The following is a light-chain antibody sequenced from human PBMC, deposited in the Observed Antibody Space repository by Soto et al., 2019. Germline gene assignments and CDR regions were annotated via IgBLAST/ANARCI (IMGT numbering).Light chain of an antibody. Sequence: IAITQSPSTLSVSTGEGATIPFRASQSVSSNLAWYQQKPGQAPRLLIYGASTRATGIQARFSGSGSGTEFTLTISSLTSEDFAVYYCQQYNNWLNFGGGNKVDIK. CDR1: QSVSSN. V-gene: IGKV3-15*01. CDR2: GAS. CDR3: QQYNNWLN. J-gene: IGKJ4*01.